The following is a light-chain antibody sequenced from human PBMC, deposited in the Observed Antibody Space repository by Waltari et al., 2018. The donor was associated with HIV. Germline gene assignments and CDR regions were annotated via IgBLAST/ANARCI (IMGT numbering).Light chain of an antibody. J-gene: IGLJ3*02. CDR3: ATWDDSLNGWV. Sequence: QSVLTQPPSASGTPGQRVTISCSGSSSNIGRNIVNWYQQLPGTAPRLLIFSNNQRPSGVPDRFSGSKSGTSASLAISGLQSADEADYYCATWDDSLNGWVFGGGTKLTAL. CDR1: SSNIGRNI. V-gene: IGLV1-44*01. CDR2: SNN.